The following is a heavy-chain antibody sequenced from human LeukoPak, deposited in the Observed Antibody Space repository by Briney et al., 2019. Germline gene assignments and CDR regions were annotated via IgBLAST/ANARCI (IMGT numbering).Heavy chain of an antibody. V-gene: IGHV3-33*01. CDR2: IWYDGSNK. D-gene: IGHD3-9*01. Sequence: PGGSLRLSCAASGFTFSSYGMHWVRQAPGKGLEWVAVIWYDGSNKYYADSVKGRFTISRDNSKNTLYLQMNSLRAEDTAVYYCAREDGVLRYFDWLSPPGGYWGQGTLVTVSS. J-gene: IGHJ4*02. CDR3: AREDGVLRYFDWLSPPGGY. CDR1: GFTFSSYG.